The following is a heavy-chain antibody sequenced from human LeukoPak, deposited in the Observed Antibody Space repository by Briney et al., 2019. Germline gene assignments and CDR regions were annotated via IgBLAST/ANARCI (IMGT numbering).Heavy chain of an antibody. CDR2: IVVGSGNT. D-gene: IGHD3-22*01. CDR3: AASPEYYDSSGYSYYSDY. CDR1: GFTFTSSF. Sequence: GTSVTVSCTASGFTFTSSFVQWVRQARGQRLEWIGWIVVGSGNTNYAQKFQERVTITRDMSTSTAYMELSSLRSEDTAVYYCAASPEYYDSSGYSYYSDYWGQGTLVTVSS. J-gene: IGHJ4*02. V-gene: IGHV1-58*01.